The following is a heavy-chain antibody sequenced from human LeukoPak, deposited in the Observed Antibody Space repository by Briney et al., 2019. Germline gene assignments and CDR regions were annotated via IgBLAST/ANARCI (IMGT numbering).Heavy chain of an antibody. CDR3: ARGRVRFYGGNSGVMVDY. J-gene: IGHJ4*02. V-gene: IGHV4-39*01. D-gene: IGHD4-23*01. CDR2: IYYSEST. CDR1: GGSISSSSYY. Sequence: SETLSLNCTVSGGSISSSSYYWRWIRQPPGKGLEWIGSIYYSESTYYNPSLKTRATISVDTSNNQYSLKLRSETTAETDVYYCARGRVRFYGGNSGVMVDYWGQGTMVTVSS.